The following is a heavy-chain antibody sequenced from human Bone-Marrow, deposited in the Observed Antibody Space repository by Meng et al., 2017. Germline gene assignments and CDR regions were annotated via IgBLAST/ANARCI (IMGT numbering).Heavy chain of an antibody. CDR2: ISYSGST. D-gene: IGHD6-6*01. CDR3: ARAIATRPDVFDY. J-gene: IGHJ4*02. CDR1: SGSINSYF. V-gene: IGHV4-59*01. Sequence: QVQLQPWGAGPLKPSEALSLTCTVSSGSINSYFWSWIPPPPGKGPEWIGYISYSGSTNYNPSLKSRVTISVDTSKNQFSLKLSSVTAADTAVYYCARAIATRPDVFDYWGQGTLVTVSS.